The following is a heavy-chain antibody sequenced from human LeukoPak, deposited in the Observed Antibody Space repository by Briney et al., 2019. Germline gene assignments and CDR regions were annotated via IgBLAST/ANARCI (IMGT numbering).Heavy chain of an antibody. Sequence: PSETLSLTCAVYGGSFSGYYWSWIRQPPGKGLEWIGEINHSGSTNYNPSLKSRVTISVDTSKNQFSLKLSSVTAADTAVYYCARGVPEQLWYLRRAFDIWGQGTMVTVSS. V-gene: IGHV4-34*01. CDR2: INHSGST. J-gene: IGHJ3*02. CDR3: ARGVPEQLWYLRRAFDI. D-gene: IGHD5-18*01. CDR1: GGSFSGYY.